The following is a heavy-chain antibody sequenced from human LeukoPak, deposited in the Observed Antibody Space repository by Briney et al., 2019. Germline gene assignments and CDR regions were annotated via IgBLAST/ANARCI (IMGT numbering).Heavy chain of an antibody. D-gene: IGHD3-10*01. CDR2: IKQDGREK. V-gene: IGHV3-7*01. CDR3: ARDWAGYGSGSYYNPDFDY. CDR1: GFTFSRYW. J-gene: IGHJ4*02. Sequence: GGSLRLSCVASGFTFSRYWMGWVRQAPGKGLEWVANIKQDGREKYYVDSVKGRFTISKDNAKNSLYLQMNSLRAEDTAVYYCARDWAGYGSGSYYNPDFDYWGQGTLVTVSS.